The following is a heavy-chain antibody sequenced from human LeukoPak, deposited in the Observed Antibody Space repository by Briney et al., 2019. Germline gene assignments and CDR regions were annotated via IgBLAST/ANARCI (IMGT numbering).Heavy chain of an antibody. V-gene: IGHV4-39*07. D-gene: IGHD1-1*01. CDR3: ARENWKQDYFYGMDV. CDR2: IYYTGTT. J-gene: IGHJ6*02. CDR1: GGSVSRTSDY. Sequence: SETLSLTCTVSGGSVSRTSDYWDWIRQPPGKGLEWIGSIYYTGTTYYNPSLKSRLTISVDTSKNQFSLKLSSVTAADTAVYYCARENWKQDYFYGMDVWGQGTTVTVSS.